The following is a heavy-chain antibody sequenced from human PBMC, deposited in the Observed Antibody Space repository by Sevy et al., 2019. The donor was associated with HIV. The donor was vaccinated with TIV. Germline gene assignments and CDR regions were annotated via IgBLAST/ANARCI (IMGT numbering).Heavy chain of an antibody. CDR2: ISSSGEIT. V-gene: IGHV3-48*03. CDR3: ARDLLNYYDSTGLPDAFDI. D-gene: IGHD3-22*01. Sequence: GGSLRLSCLASGFTLSYYEMNWVRQAPGKGLEWVSYISSSGEITYYADSVKGRFTVSRDNAKNSLYLQMNSLRAEDTAVYYWARDLLNYYDSTGLPDAFDIWGQGTMVTVSS. J-gene: IGHJ3*02. CDR1: GFTLSYYE.